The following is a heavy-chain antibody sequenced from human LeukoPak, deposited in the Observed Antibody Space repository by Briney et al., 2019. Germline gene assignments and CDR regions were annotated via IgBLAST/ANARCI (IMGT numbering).Heavy chain of an antibody. J-gene: IGHJ3*02. Sequence: GGSLRLSCAASGFTFSSYGMSWVRQAPGKGLEWVSGLSASDGSTYYADSVKGRFTISRDNSKKKLYLQMNSLRAEDTAVYYCANSRYSGEAAFDIWGQGTMVTVSS. D-gene: IGHD3-10*01. CDR1: GFTFSSYG. V-gene: IGHV3-23*01. CDR2: LSASDGST. CDR3: ANSRYSGEAAFDI.